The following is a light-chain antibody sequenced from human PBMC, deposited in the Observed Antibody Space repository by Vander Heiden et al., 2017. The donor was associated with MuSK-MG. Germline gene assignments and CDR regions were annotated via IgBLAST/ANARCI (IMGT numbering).Light chain of an antibody. V-gene: IGKV1-16*02. Sequence: DIQMTQSPSSLSASVGDRVTITCRASQDISNYLLWFQQKPGKAPKSLIYGASSLQSGVPSKFSGSGTGTDFTLTISSLQPEDVASYYCQQDSSYPNTFGQGTKMEIK. J-gene: IGKJ2*01. CDR1: QDISNY. CDR2: GAS. CDR3: QQDSSYPNT.